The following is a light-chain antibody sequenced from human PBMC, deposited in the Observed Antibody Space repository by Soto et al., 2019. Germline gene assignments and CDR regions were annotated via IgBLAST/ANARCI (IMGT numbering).Light chain of an antibody. V-gene: IGKV1-5*01. CDR2: DAS. Sequence: DIQMTQSPSTLSASVGDRVTITCRASQSISSWLAWYQQKPGKAPKLLIYDASSLESGVPSRFSGSGSGTEFTLTINGLQPDDFATYYCQQYNSYSRTFGQGTKVEIK. CDR3: QQYNSYSRT. J-gene: IGKJ1*01. CDR1: QSISSW.